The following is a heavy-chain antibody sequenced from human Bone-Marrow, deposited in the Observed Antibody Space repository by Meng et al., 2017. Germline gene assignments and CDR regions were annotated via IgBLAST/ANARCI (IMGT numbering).Heavy chain of an antibody. CDR3: TRGQDYIWGPE. J-gene: IGHJ1*01. CDR1: GGCCVDYS. CDR2: IGHSGRT. D-gene: IGHD3-16*01. Sequence: WAAGVWHPLAPWPLTCVVYGGCCVDYSAWVRQPPGKGLEWIGEIGHSGRTVYSPALKSRVTVSLDTSKDPEQFFLQMKYVTAADTAVYYCTRGQDYIWGPEWGQGTLVTVSS. V-gene: IGHV4-34*01.